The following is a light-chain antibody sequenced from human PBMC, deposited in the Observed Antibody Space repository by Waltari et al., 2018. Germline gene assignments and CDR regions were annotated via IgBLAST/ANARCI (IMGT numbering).Light chain of an antibody. CDR2: NVI. J-gene: IGLJ3*02. V-gene: IGLV2-14*03. CDR3: SSYTSSNTLV. Sequence: QSALTQPASVSGSPGQSITISCTGTSSDVGGYKYVSWYQQYPGKAPKLMIYNVIGRASGVSERFSGSKSGDTASLTISGLQAEDEADYFCSSYTSSNTLVFGGGTKLTVL. CDR1: SSDVGGYKY.